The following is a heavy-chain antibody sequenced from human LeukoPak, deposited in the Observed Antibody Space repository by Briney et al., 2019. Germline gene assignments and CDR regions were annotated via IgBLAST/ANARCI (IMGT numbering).Heavy chain of an antibody. CDR2: IQPDGNER. Sequence: GGSLRLSCAASGFTFSSSWMSWVRQAPGKGLEWVANIQPDGNERNYVDSVKGRFTISRDNAKNSLFVQMNSLRAEDTAVYYCARLAGYSSSWLSAYFDYWGQGTLVTVSS. J-gene: IGHJ4*02. CDR3: ARLAGYSSSWLSAYFDY. V-gene: IGHV3-7*01. CDR1: GFTFSSSW. D-gene: IGHD6-13*01.